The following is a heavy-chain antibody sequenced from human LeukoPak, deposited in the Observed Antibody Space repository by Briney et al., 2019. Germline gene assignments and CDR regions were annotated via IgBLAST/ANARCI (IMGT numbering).Heavy chain of an antibody. Sequence: SETLSLTWNGSGGSIRGYYWSWFRQPPGKGLEWIGYIYSSGTTNYNPSLKSRVTMSVDTSKNQFSLKVSSVTAADTAVYYCARVFDSGSQAYFYYMDVWGKGTTVTISS. D-gene: IGHD3-10*01. V-gene: IGHV4-59*01. CDR3: ARVFDSGSQAYFYYMDV. CDR1: GGSIRGYY. CDR2: IYSSGTT. J-gene: IGHJ6*03.